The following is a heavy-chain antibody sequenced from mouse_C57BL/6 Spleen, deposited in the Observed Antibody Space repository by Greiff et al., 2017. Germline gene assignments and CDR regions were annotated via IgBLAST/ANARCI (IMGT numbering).Heavy chain of an antibody. CDR3: ARESGSSSFDY. V-gene: IGHV1-81*01. D-gene: IGHD1-1*01. Sequence: VKLMESGAELARPGASVKLSCKASGYTFTSYGISWVKQRTGQGLEWIGEIYPRSGNTYYNEKFKGKATLTADKSSSTAYMELRSLTSEDSAVYYCARESGSSSFDYWGQGTTLTVSS. CDR1: GYTFTSYG. J-gene: IGHJ2*01. CDR2: IYPRSGNT.